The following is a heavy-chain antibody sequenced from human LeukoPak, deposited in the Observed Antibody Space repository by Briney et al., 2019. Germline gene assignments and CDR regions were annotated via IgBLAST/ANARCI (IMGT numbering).Heavy chain of an antibody. V-gene: IGHV4-34*04. CDR3: ATSLVPDAPQYNWFDP. D-gene: IGHD2-2*01. CDR2: INHYRNV. J-gene: IGHJ5*02. Sequence: PSESPSLTFAVFGGSFGGYDWGWSRLSPGKGRGWVGEINHYRNVNHNPSLNSRATLSVDTPTNQFSLRLRTVTAADTALYYCATSLVPDAPQYNWFDPWGQGTLVTVSS. CDR1: GGSFGGYD.